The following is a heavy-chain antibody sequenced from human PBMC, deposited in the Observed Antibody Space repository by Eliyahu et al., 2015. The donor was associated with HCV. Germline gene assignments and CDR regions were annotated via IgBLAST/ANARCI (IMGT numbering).Heavy chain of an antibody. V-gene: IGHV3-48*01. J-gene: IGHJ4*02. CDR3: ARDGGDVGITIFGVVSPFDY. Sequence: EVQLVESGGGLVQPGGSLRLSCAASGFTFSSYSMNWVRQAPGKGLEWVSYISCSSCTIYYADSVKGRFTISRDNAKNSLYLQMNSLRAEDTAVYYCARDGGDVGITIFGVVSPFDYWGQGTLVTVSS. CDR1: GFTFSSYS. D-gene: IGHD3-3*01. CDR2: ISCSSCTI.